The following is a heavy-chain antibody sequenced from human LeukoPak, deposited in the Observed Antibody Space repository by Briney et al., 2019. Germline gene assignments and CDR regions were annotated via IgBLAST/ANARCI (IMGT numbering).Heavy chain of an antibody. D-gene: IGHD3-22*01. Sequence: PSETLSLTCTVSGGSISSSSYYWGWIRQPPGKGLEWIGSIYYSGSTYYNPSLKSRVTISVDTSKNQFSLKLSSVTAADTAVYYCSGYQGGLDIWGQGTMVTVSS. V-gene: IGHV4-39*01. CDR2: IYYSGST. J-gene: IGHJ3*02. CDR1: GGSISSSSYY. CDR3: SGYQGGLDI.